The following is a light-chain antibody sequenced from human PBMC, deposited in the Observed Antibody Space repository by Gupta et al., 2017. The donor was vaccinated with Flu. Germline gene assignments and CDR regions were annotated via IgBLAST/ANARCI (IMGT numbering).Light chain of an antibody. J-gene: IGLJ1*01. CDR3: QSYDSSLSGFYV. Sequence: QSVLTQPPSVSGAPGQRVTISCTGSSSNIAAGYDVHWYQQLPETAPKHLIYGNSNRPSGVPDRFSGPKSGTSASLAITGLQAEDEADYYCQSYDSSLSGFYVFGTGTKVTVL. CDR1: SSNIAAGYD. V-gene: IGLV1-40*01. CDR2: GNS.